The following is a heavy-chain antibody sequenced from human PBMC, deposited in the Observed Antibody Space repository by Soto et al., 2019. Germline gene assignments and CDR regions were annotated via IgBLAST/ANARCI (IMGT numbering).Heavy chain of an antibody. CDR3: ARDRRMLIWPGGFDY. CDR2: ISHRGVT. J-gene: IGHJ4*02. D-gene: IGHD3-16*01. CDR1: GDSISNGCYY. Sequence: QVQLQESGPGLVKPSQTLSLTCTLPGDSISNGCYYWSGIRQHPGKGLEWIGYISHRGVTCYNPSLKSRLTIAVDTSNNQFPLDLMSVTAADTAVYFCARDRRMLIWPGGFDYGGQGTPGTVSS. V-gene: IGHV4-31*03.